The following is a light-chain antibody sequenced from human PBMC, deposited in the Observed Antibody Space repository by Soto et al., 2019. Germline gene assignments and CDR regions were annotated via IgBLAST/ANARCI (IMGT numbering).Light chain of an antibody. V-gene: IGKV1-5*01. Sequence: DIQMTQSPSTLSASVGDRVTITCRASQTISNWLAWYQQKPGKAPKVLIFDASTLDGGVPSRFRGRRSGTDFTLTISSLQPSDFATYYCQQYNTYPLTFCGVTMVDIK. J-gene: IGKJ4*01. CDR2: DAS. CDR3: QQYNTYPLT. CDR1: QTISNW.